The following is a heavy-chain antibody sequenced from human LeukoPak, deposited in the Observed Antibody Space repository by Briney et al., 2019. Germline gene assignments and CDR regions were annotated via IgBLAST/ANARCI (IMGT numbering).Heavy chain of an antibody. Sequence: GGSLRLSCAASGFTFSIYTMNWVRQAPGKGLEWVSSISTSSHYIYYADSVKGRVTISRDNAKSSLYLQLDSLRAEDTAAYYCARDQCSTTTCPIDYWGQGTLVTVAS. J-gene: IGHJ4*02. D-gene: IGHD2-2*01. V-gene: IGHV3-21*01. CDR3: ARDQCSTTTCPIDY. CDR1: GFTFSIYT. CDR2: ISTSSHYI.